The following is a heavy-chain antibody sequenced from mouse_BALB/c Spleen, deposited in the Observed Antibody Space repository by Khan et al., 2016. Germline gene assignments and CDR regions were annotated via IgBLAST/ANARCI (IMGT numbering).Heavy chain of an antibody. D-gene: IGHD2-1*01. CDR3: ARSNYGNYEEVYTMDY. V-gene: IGHV14-3*02. CDR2: IDPANGNT. CDR1: GFNIKDTY. J-gene: IGHJ4*01. Sequence: VQLKQSGAELVKPGASVKLSCTASGFNIKDTYMHWVKQRPEQGLEWLGRIDPANGNTKYDPKFQGKATITADTSPNTAYLQLSSLTSEDTAVYYCARSNYGNYEEVYTMDYWGQGTSVTVSS.